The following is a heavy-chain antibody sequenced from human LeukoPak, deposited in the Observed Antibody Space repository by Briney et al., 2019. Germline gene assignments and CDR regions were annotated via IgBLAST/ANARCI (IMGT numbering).Heavy chain of an antibody. D-gene: IGHD3-3*01. Sequence: PGGSLRLSCAASGFTFSNAWMSWVRQAPGKGLEWVGRIKSKTDGGTTDYAAHVKGRFTISRDDSKNTLYLQMNSLKTEDTAVYYCTSNLYYDFWSGYLDAFDIWGQGTMVTVSS. CDR1: GFTFSNAW. CDR3: TSNLYYDFWSGYLDAFDI. V-gene: IGHV3-15*01. CDR2: IKSKTDGGTT. J-gene: IGHJ3*02.